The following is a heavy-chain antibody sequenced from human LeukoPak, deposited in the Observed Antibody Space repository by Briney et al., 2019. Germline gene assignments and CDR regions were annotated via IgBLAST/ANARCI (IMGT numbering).Heavy chain of an antibody. CDR2: IYHSGST. V-gene: IGHV4-38-2*01. J-gene: IGHJ4*02. CDR1: GYSISSGYY. CDR3: ARHGLRMPGYSSGWPFDY. D-gene: IGHD6-19*01. Sequence: SETLSLTCAVSGYSISSGYYWGWIRQPPRKRPEWTGSIYHSGSTYYNPSLKSRVTISVDTSKNQFSLKLSSVTAADTAVYYCARHGLRMPGYSSGWPFDYWGQGTLVTVSS.